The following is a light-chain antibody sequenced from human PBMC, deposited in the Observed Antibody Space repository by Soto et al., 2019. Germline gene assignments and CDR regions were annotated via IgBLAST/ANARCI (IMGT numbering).Light chain of an antibody. CDR3: QQYDNVPRT. Sequence: DIQMTQSPSSLSASVGDRVTITCQASQDINNYLNWFQQKPGQAPKLLIYDASNLQTGVPSRFSRSGSGTDFTFTISSLQPEDIGTYYCQQYDNVPRTFGQGTRLEI. V-gene: IGKV1-33*01. CDR1: QDINNY. J-gene: IGKJ2*01. CDR2: DAS.